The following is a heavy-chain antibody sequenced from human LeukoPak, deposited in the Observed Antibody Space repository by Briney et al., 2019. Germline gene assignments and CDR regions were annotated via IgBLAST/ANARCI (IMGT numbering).Heavy chain of an antibody. D-gene: IGHD2-15*01. CDR1: GFTFSSYS. J-gene: IGHJ4*02. V-gene: IGHV3-21*01. CDR3: ARDGRLRGDY. Sequence: GSLRLSCAASGFTFSSYSMNWVRQAPGKGREWVSSISSSSSYIHYADSVKGRFTISRDNAKNSLYLQMNSLRAEDTAVYYCARDGRLRGDYWGQGTLVTVSS. CDR2: ISSSSSYI.